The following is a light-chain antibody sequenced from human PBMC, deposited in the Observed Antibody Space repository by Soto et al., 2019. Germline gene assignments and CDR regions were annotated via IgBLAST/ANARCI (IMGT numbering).Light chain of an antibody. Sequence: DIQMTQSPSSLSASVGDRVTITCRASQSIDTHLVWCQQKPATAPKILIYVASSLESGVPSRFSGSGFGTDFTLTINNLQPEDFATYYCQQSYTYVRTFGQGTKVQIK. J-gene: IGKJ2*01. CDR3: QQSYTYVRT. V-gene: IGKV1-39*01. CDR1: QSIDTH. CDR2: VAS.